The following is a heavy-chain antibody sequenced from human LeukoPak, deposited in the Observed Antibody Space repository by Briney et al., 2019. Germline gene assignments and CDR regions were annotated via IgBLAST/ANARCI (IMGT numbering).Heavy chain of an antibody. J-gene: IGHJ5*02. CDR2: ISGSGGST. CDR1: GFTVSSNY. D-gene: IGHD3-22*01. Sequence: GGSLRLSCAASGFTVSSNYMSWVRQAPGKGLEWVSAISGSGGSTYYADSVKGRFTISRDNSKNTLYLQMNSLRAEDTAVYYCAKGQYYYDSSGYYSWFDPWGQGTLVTVSS. CDR3: AKGQYYYDSSGYYSWFDP. V-gene: IGHV3-23*01.